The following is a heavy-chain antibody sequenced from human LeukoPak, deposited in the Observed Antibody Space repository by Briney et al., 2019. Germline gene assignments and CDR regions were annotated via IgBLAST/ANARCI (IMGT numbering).Heavy chain of an antibody. CDR3: AVLSLSGVVFDI. Sequence: GGSLRLSCAASGFTFSSFGMSWVRQPPGKGLEWVSTVSGTGGSTYNADSVNGRFTISRDNSKNTLYLQMNSLRAEDTAVYYCAVLSLSGVVFDIWGQGTTVTVSS. J-gene: IGHJ3*02. CDR2: VSGTGGST. CDR1: GFTFSSFG. V-gene: IGHV3-23*01. D-gene: IGHD7-27*01.